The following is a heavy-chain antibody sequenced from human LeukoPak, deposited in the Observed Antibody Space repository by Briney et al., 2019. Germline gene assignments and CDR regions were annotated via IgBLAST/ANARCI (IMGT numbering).Heavy chain of an antibody. V-gene: IGHV4-4*08. D-gene: IGHD1-14*01. J-gene: IGHJ4*02. CDR2: IHGSGTT. Sequence: SETLSLTCAVFGGAISRYYSINRYYWSWVRQSPGKGLEWIGYIHGSGTTKYNPSLKSRATISTDTSRNQFSLKMTSVTAADTAVYYCARSRKLDYWGQGTLVTVSS. CDR3: ARSRKLDY. CDR1: GGAISRYYSINRYY.